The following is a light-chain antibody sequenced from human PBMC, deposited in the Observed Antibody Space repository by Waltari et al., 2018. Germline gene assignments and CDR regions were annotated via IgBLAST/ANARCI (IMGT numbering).Light chain of an antibody. CDR2: SPT. Sequence: QSVLTQPPSASGTPGRRATIPSSGPIPTIRINTVHWYQPFPGPAPKLLIFSPTQRPSGVPDRFSASKSGTSASLAINGLQAADEADYYCGAWDDGVKEWVFGGGTKLTVL. J-gene: IGLJ3*02. CDR3: GAWDDGVKEWV. V-gene: IGLV1-44*01. CDR1: IPTIRINT.